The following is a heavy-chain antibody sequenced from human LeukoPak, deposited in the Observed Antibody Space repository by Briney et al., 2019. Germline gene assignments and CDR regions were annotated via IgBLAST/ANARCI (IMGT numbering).Heavy chain of an antibody. D-gene: IGHD3-10*01. CDR2: IRYDGSNK. CDR3: ARFLRLALGE. V-gene: IGHV3-30*02. Sequence: GGSLRLSCAASGFTFSSYGMHWVRQAPGKGLEWVAFIRYDGSNKYYADSVKGRFTISRDNSKNTLYLQMNSLRAEDTAVYYCARFLRLALGEWGQGTLVTVSS. J-gene: IGHJ4*02. CDR1: GFTFSSYG.